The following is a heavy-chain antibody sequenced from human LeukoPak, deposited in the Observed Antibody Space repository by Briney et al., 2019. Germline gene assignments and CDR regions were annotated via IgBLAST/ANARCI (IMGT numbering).Heavy chain of an antibody. D-gene: IGHD3-16*01. J-gene: IGHJ4*02. V-gene: IGHV3-7*01. CDR2: IKQDGSDK. Sequence: PGGSLRLSCAASGFTFSSHWMAWVRQAPGKGLEWVANIKQDGSDKYYLDSMKGRLTISRDNAKNSLYLQVNSLRVEDTAVYYGASLNYGQVWGSPHYYFDYWGQGILVTVSS. CDR1: GFTFSSHW. CDR3: ASLNYGQVWGSPHYYFDY.